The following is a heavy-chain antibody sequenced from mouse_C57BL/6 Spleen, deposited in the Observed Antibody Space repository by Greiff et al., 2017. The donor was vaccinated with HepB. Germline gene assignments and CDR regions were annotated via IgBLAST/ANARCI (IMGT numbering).Heavy chain of an antibody. CDR3: ARLLYGSSSYAMDY. J-gene: IGHJ4*01. CDR2: ISSGGSYT. D-gene: IGHD1-1*01. CDR1: GFTFSSYG. Sequence: EVKLLESGGDLVKPGGSLKLSCAASGFTFSSYGMSWVRQAPDKRLEWVATISSGGSYTYYPDSVKGRFTISRDNAKNTLYLQMSSLTSEDTAMYYCARLLYGSSSYAMDYWGQGTSVTVSS. V-gene: IGHV5-6*01.